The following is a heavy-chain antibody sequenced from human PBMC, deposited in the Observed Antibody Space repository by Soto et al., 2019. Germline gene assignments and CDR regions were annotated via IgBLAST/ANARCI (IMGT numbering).Heavy chain of an antibody. V-gene: IGHV3-33*01. CDR2: IWYDGSNK. CDR1: GFTFSSYG. CDR3: PGVRLYDSSCLRDL. J-gene: IGHJ2*01. Sequence: QVQLVESGGGVVQPGRSLRLSCAASGFTFSSYGMHWVRQAPGKGLEWVAVIWYDGSNKYYADSVKGRFTISRDNSKNTLYLQMNSLRAEDTAVYYCPGVRLYDSSCLRDLWGRGTLVTVSS. D-gene: IGHD3-22*01.